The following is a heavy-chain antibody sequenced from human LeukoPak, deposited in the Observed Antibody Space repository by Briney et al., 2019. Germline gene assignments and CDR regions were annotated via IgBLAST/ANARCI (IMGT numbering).Heavy chain of an antibody. CDR1: GGSISSYY. V-gene: IGHV4-59*12. D-gene: IGHD4-23*01. J-gene: IGHJ6*03. CDR2: IYYSGST. Sequence: SETLSLTCTVSGGSISSYYWSWIRQPPGKGLEWIGYIYYSGSTNYNPSLKSRVTISVDTSKNQFSLKVNPVTAADTAVYYCATRPTPPYYYYYMDVWGKGTTVTVSS. CDR3: ATRPTPPYYYYYMDV.